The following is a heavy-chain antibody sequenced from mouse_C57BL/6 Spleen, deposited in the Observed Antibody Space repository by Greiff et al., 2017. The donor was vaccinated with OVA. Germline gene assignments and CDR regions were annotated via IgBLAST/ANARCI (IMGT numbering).Heavy chain of an antibody. D-gene: IGHD2-5*01. CDR3: ARHEDTSYYSNYEIVMDY. CDR2: FYPGSGSI. V-gene: IGHV1-62-2*01. J-gene: IGHJ4*01. CDR1: GYTFTEYT. Sequence: LVESGAELVKPGASVKLSCKASGYTFTEYTIHWVKQRSGQGLEWIGWFYPGSGSIKYNEKFKDKATLTADKSSSTVYMELSRLTSEDSAVYFCARHEDTSYYSNYEIVMDYWGQGTSVTVSS.